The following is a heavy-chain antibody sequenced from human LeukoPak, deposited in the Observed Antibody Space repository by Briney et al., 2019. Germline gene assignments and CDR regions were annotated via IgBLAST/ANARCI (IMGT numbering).Heavy chain of an antibody. Sequence: TPSQTLSLTCTVSGGSISSGDYYWSWIRQPPGKGLELIGYIYYSGSTYYNPSLKSRFTISVDTSNNQFSLKLTSVTAADTAVYYCARGVGYYYVSLDYWGQGTLVTVSS. CDR3: ARGVGYYYVSLDY. J-gene: IGHJ4*02. D-gene: IGHD3-3*01. CDR1: GGSISSGDYY. V-gene: IGHV4-30-4*01. CDR2: IYYSGST.